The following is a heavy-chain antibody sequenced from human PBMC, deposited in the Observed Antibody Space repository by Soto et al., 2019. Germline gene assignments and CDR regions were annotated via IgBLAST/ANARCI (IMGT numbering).Heavy chain of an antibody. CDR1: GGSISSYY. Sequence: LSLTCTVSGGSISSYYWSWIRQPPGKGLEWIGYIYYSGSTNYNPSLKSRVTISVDTSKNQFSLKLSSVTAADTAVYYCARGLYGIDYWGQGTLVTVSS. J-gene: IGHJ4*02. D-gene: IGHD3-10*01. CDR3: ARGLYGIDY. V-gene: IGHV4-59*01. CDR2: IYYSGST.